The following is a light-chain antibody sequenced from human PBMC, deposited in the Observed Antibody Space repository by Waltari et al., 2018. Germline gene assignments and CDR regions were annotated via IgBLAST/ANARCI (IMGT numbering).Light chain of an antibody. Sequence: QSVLTQPPSVSGAPGQKISISCTGSSSNIGADFDVHWYQQLPGMAPKLLIYATTHRPSGVSDRFSGSQSGTSASLAITGLQADDEAEYYGQSYDSSLDIYVFGTGTTVTVL. CDR1: SSNIGADFD. CDR3: QSYDSSLDIYV. CDR2: ATT. V-gene: IGLV1-40*01. J-gene: IGLJ1*01.